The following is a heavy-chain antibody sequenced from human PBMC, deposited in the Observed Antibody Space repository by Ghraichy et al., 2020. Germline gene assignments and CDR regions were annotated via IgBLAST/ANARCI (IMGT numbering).Heavy chain of an antibody. Sequence: GGSLRLSCTASGFTFDQYVMTWVRQAPGKGPEWVSSIGGGGYDTLYADSVKGRFTISRDNAKNTLYLQMNSLRAEDTAVYYCARGGYSSSWSPHWGQGTLVTVSS. D-gene: IGHD6-13*01. CDR1: GFTFDQYV. CDR2: IGGGGYDT. V-gene: IGHV3-23*01. J-gene: IGHJ4*02. CDR3: ARGGYSSSWSPH.